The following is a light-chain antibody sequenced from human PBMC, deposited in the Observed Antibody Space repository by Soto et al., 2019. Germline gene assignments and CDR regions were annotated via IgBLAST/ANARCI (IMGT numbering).Light chain of an antibody. CDR2: LAS. CDR3: MQVLQIPLT. Sequence: DIVMTQSPLSLPVTPGEPASISCRSSQSLLHSNGNNYLTWYLQKPGQSPQVLIYLASNRASGVPDRFSGSGSGTDFTLKISRVEAEDVGIYFCMQVLQIPLTFGGGTKVEIK. J-gene: IGKJ4*01. V-gene: IGKV2-28*01. CDR1: QSLLHSNGNNY.